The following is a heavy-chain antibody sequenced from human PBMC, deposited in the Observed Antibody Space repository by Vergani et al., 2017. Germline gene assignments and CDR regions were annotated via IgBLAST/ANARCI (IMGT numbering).Heavy chain of an antibody. CDR3: AGHSAVEWLVKLGGIDP. CDR2: IYYSGRT. CDR1: GASIRSSNYY. V-gene: IGHV4-39*01. Sequence: QLQLQESGPGLVKPSATLSLTCSVSGASIRSSNYYWGWIRQPPGKGLEWIASIYYSGRTYYNPSLKSRVTISVDTSKNQFSLKLSSVTAADTAVYFCAGHSAVEWLVKLGGIDPWGQGILVTVSS. D-gene: IGHD6-19*01. J-gene: IGHJ5*02.